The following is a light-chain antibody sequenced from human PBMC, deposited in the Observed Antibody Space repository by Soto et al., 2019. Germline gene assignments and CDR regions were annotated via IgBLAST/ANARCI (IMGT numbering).Light chain of an antibody. CDR1: QSVSSSY. J-gene: IGKJ1*01. V-gene: IGKV3-20*01. CDR2: GAS. Sequence: EIVLTQSPGTLSLSPGERATLSCRASQSVSSSYLAWYQQKPGQAPRLLIYGASSRATGIPDRFSGSGSGTDFTLTISRLEPEDFAVYYCQQYSSSPPTFGQRSKV. CDR3: QQYSSSPPT.